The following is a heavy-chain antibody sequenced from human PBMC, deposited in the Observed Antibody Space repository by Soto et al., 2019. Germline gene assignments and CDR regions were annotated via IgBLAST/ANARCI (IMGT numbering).Heavy chain of an antibody. V-gene: IGHV1-69*13. D-gene: IGHD2-21*01. CDR3: ARVWNYYGMEV. CDR1: GGTFSSYA. Sequence: SVKVSCKASGGTFSSYAISWFRQAPGQGLEWMGGIIPIFGTANYEKKFQGRVTITADESTSTAYMELSRLRSEDTAVYYCARVWNYYGMEVWGQGTTVTVSS. CDR2: IIPIFGTA. J-gene: IGHJ6*02.